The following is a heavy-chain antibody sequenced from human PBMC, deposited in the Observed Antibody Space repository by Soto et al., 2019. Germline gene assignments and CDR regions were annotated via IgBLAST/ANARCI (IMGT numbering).Heavy chain of an antibody. Sequence: EVQLLESGGGLVQPGGSLRLSCAASGFTFSSYAMSWVRQAPGKGLEWVSAISGSGGTTYNADSVKGRFTISRDNSKNTLYLQMNSLRAEDTAVYYCAKGEGVWSPFNWFDPWGQGTLVTVSS. J-gene: IGHJ5*02. D-gene: IGHD3-3*01. CDR2: ISGSGGTT. CDR1: GFTFSSYA. V-gene: IGHV3-23*01. CDR3: AKGEGVWSPFNWFDP.